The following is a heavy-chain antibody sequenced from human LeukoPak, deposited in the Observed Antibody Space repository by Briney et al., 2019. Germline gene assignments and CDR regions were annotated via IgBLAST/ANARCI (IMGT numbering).Heavy chain of an antibody. J-gene: IGHJ4*02. CDR1: GGSFSGYY. CDR2: INHSGST. V-gene: IGHV4-34*01. Sequence: PSETLSLTCAVYGGSFSGYYWSWIRQPPGKGLEWIGEINHSGSTNYNPSLKSRVTISVDTSKNQFSLKLSSVTAADTAVYYCATMPSSSSGPDYWGQGTLVTVSS. D-gene: IGHD6-6*01. CDR3: ATMPSSSSGPDY.